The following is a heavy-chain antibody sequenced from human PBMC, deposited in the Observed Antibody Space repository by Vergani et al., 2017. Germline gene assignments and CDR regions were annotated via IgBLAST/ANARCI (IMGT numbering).Heavy chain of an antibody. D-gene: IGHD2-2*01. Sequence: QLVLEESGPGLVKPSETLSLTCTVSGGSISGSNYYWGWIRQPPGKGLEWIGNIYHTGTTYISPSLKSRVTISVDTSNNQFSLKLTSGTASDTAVYHCAGIQLGRRGSDGPFDFWGQGTTVTVSS. V-gene: IGHV4-39*01. J-gene: IGHJ3*01. CDR3: AGIQLGRRGSDGPFDF. CDR2: IYHTGTT. CDR1: GGSISGSNYY.